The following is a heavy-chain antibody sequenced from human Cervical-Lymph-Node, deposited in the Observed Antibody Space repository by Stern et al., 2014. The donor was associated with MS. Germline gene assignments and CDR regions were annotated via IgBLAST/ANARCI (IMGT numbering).Heavy chain of an antibody. D-gene: IGHD2-8*01. CDR2: ISGSGGST. CDR1: GFTFSSYA. V-gene: IGHV3-23*01. Sequence: EVQLXXXGGGLVQPGGSLRLSCAASGFTFSSYAMSWVRQAPGKGLEWVSAISGSGGSTYYADSVKGRFTISRDNSKNTLYLQMXXXRAEDTAVYYCAKGSGEVYAIHDXXXFDPSGQGTLVTVSS. J-gene: IGHJ5*02. CDR3: AKGSGEVYAIHDXXXFDP.